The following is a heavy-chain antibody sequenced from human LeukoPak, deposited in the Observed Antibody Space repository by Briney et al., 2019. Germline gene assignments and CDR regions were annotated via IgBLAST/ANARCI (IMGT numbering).Heavy chain of an antibody. D-gene: IGHD4-17*01. CDR3: AKRETTVTTNFER. V-gene: IGHV3-23*01. CDR2: ISGSGGST. CDR1: GFTFRSYA. Sequence: GGSLRLSCAASGFTFRSYAMSWVRQAPGKRLGWVSDISGSGGSTYYADSVKGRFIISRDNSKNTLYLEMNSLRAEDTAVYHCAKRETTVTTNFERWGQGTLVTVSS. J-gene: IGHJ1*01.